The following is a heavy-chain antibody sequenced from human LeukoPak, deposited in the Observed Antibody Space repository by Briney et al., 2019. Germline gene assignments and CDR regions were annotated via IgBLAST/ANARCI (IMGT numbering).Heavy chain of an antibody. V-gene: IGHV4-38-2*02. D-gene: IGHD6-13*01. CDR1: GYSISSGYY. Sequence: SETLSLTCTVSGYSISSGYYWGWIRQPPGKGLEWIGSIYHSGSTYYNPSLKSRVTISVDTSKNQFSLKLSSVTAADTAVYYCATELDPAAGAAFDIWGQGTMVTVSS. CDR2: IYHSGST. J-gene: IGHJ3*02. CDR3: ATELDPAAGAAFDI.